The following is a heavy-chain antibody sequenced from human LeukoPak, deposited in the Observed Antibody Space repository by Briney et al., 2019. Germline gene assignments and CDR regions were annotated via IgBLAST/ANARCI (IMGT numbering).Heavy chain of an antibody. CDR3: ARDFVRRGYSYGYLWVPAVYYFDY. V-gene: IGHV1-3*01. CDR2: INAGNGNT. Sequence: GASVKVSCKASGYTFTSYAMHWVRQAPGQRLEWMGWINAGNGNTKYSQKFQGRVSITRDTSASTAYMELSSLRSEDTAVYYCARDFVRRGYSYGYLWVPAVYYFDYWGQGTLVTVSS. CDR1: GYTFTSYA. J-gene: IGHJ4*02. D-gene: IGHD5-18*01.